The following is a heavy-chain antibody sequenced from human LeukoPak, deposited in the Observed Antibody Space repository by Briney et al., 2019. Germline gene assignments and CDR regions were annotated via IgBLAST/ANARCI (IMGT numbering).Heavy chain of an antibody. D-gene: IGHD3-9*01. Sequence: PGGSLRLSCAASGFIFSSYSMNWVRQASGKGLEWVGRIRSKANSYATAYAASVKGRFTISRDDSKNTAYLQMNSLKTEDTAVYYCTRVYDILTNYYYYYMDVWGKGTTVTISS. CDR1: GFIFSSYS. CDR3: TRVYDILTNYYYYYMDV. CDR2: IRSKANSYAT. V-gene: IGHV3-73*01. J-gene: IGHJ6*03.